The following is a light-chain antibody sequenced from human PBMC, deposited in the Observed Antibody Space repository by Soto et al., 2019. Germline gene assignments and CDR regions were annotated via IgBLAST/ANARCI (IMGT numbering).Light chain of an antibody. V-gene: IGLV3-1*01. CDR1: DLGEKY. Sequence: SYELTQPPSVSVSPGQTASITCSGDDLGEKYACWYQQKPGQSPVLLIYQDTKRPSGIPERFSGSNSGNTATLTISGTQAMDEADYYCQAWDNTLVVFGGGTKLTVL. CDR3: QAWDNTLVV. J-gene: IGLJ2*01. CDR2: QDT.